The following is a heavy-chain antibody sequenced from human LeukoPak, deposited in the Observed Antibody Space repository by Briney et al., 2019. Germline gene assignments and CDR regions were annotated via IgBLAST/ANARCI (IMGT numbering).Heavy chain of an antibody. CDR1: GFTFSSYW. Sequence: GGSLRLSCAASGFTFSSYWMHWVRQAPGKGLVWVSRINSDGSSTYYADSVKGRFTISRDNSKNTLYLQMKSLRAEDTAVYYCARERNLEIAVAGTIFNYWGQGTLVTVSS. J-gene: IGHJ4*02. V-gene: IGHV3-74*01. CDR2: INSDGSST. D-gene: IGHD6-19*01. CDR3: ARERNLEIAVAGTIFNY.